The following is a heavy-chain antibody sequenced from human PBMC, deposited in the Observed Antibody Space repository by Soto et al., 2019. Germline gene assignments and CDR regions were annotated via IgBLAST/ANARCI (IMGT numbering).Heavy chain of an antibody. CDR1: GFTFSSYV. CDR2: ITSNGGST. J-gene: IGHJ4*02. CDR3: LVASAAY. D-gene: IGHD6-13*01. V-gene: IGHV3-64D*06. Sequence: AGSLRLSCSASGFTFSSYVMNWVRQAPGKGLEYVSGITSNGGSTFYADSVKGRFIISRDNSQNTVYLQMSSLTTADTAVYYCLVASAAYWGQGT.